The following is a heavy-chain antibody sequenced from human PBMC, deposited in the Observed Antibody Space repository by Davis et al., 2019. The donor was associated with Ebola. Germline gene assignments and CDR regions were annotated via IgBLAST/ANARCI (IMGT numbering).Heavy chain of an antibody. J-gene: IGHJ2*01. D-gene: IGHD3-22*01. V-gene: IGHV1-2*06. CDR2: INPNSGGT. CDR1: GYTFTGYY. CDR3: AREAPGYDFESSGYYWYFDL. Sequence: AASVKVSCKASGYTFTGYYMHWVRQAPGQGLEWMGRINPNSGGTDYAQRFQGRVTMTRDTSISTSFMVLSRLTSDDTAVYYCAREAPGYDFESSGYYWYFDLWGRGTLVTVSS.